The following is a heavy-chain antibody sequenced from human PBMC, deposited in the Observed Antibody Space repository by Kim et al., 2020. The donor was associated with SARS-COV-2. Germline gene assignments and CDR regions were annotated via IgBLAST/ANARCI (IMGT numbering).Heavy chain of an antibody. J-gene: IGHJ6*02. CDR3: ARDYYYYYGMDV. Sequence: SETLSLTCTVSGGSISSSSYYWGWIRQPPGKGLEWIGSIYYSGSTYYNPSLKSRVTISVDTSKNQFFLKLSSVTAADTAVYYCARDYYYYYGMDVWGQGTTVTVSS. V-gene: IGHV4-39*07. CDR2: IYYSGST. CDR1: GGSISSSSYY.